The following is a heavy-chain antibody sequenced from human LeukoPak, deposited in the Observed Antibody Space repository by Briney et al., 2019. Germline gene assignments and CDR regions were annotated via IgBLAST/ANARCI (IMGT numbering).Heavy chain of an antibody. CDR1: GFTFSDYY. CDR3: ARDGDSVYYDFWSGYYLDYYYMDV. CDR2: ISSSGSTI. V-gene: IGHV3-11*01. D-gene: IGHD3-3*01. J-gene: IGHJ6*03. Sequence: GGSLRLSCAASGFTFSDYYMSWIRQAPGKGLEWVPYISSSGSTIYYADSVKGRFTISRDNAKNSLYLQMNSLRAEDTAVYYCARDGDSVYYDFWSGYYLDYYYMDVWGKGTTVTVSS.